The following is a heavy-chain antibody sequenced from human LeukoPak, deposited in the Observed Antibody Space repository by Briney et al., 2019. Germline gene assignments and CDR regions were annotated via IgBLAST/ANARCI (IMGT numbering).Heavy chain of an antibody. D-gene: IGHD2-2*01. CDR2: ISYDGSNK. V-gene: IGHV3-30*07. CDR3: AKAAVPAAIASPDY. J-gene: IGHJ4*02. CDR1: GFTFSSYA. Sequence: PGRSLRLSCAASGFTFSSYAMHWVRQAPGKGLEWVAVISYDGSNKYYADSVKGRFTISRDNSKNTLYLQMNSLRAEDTAVYYCAKAAVPAAIASPDYWGQGTLVTVSS.